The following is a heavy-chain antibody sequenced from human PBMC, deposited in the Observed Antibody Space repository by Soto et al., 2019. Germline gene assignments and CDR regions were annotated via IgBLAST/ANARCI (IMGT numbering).Heavy chain of an antibody. J-gene: IGHJ4*02. D-gene: IGHD2-8*01. V-gene: IGHV3-33*06. CDR2: IWYDGSDK. CDR3: AKDIVLMVYALFDY. Sequence: PGGSLRLSCAASGFTFSSYGMHWVRQAPGKGLEWVAVIWYDGSDKYYADSVKGRFTISRDNSKNTLYLQMNSLRAEDTAVYYCAKDIVLMVYALFDYWGQGTLVTVSS. CDR1: GFTFSSYG.